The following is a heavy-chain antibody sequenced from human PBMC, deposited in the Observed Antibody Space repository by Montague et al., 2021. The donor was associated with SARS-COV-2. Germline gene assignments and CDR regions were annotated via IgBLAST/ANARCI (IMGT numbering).Heavy chain of an antibody. Sequence: PALVKPTQTLTLTCTFSGFSLSASGMCVSWIRQPPGKALEWLARIDWDDDKHYSTSLKTRLTISKDTSKNQVVLTMTNMDPVDTATYYCARSSVVRGVSLDYWGQGTLVTVSS. CDR3: ARSSVVRGVSLDY. CDR1: GFSLSASGMC. D-gene: IGHD3-10*01. J-gene: IGHJ4*02. CDR2: IDWDDDK. V-gene: IGHV2-70*11.